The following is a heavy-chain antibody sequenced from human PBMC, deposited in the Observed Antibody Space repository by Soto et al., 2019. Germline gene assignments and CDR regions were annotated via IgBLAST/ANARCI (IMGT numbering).Heavy chain of an antibody. CDR2: VYYSGST. CDR3: ARHRRGAATGY. V-gene: IGHV4-39*01. Sequence: SETLSLTCTVSGGFISRSNYYWGWIRQSPGKGLEWIGSVYYSGSTPYSPSLKSRVTISVDTSRNQFSLKLTSVTAADTAVYYCARHRRGAATGYWGQGTLVTVSS. CDR1: GGFISRSNYY. J-gene: IGHJ4*02. D-gene: IGHD6-13*01.